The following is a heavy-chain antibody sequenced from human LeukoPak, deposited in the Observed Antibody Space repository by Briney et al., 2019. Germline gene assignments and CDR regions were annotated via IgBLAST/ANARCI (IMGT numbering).Heavy chain of an antibody. CDR3: AREPYCSGGSCQSYGMDV. CDR1: GFSFSRYA. D-gene: IGHD2-15*01. CDR2: ISSSSSTI. J-gene: IGHJ6*02. V-gene: IGHV3-48*01. Sequence: PGGSLRLSCAASGFSFSRYAMSWVRQAPGKGLEWVSYISSSSSTIYYADSVKGRFTISRDNAKNSLYLQMNSLRAEDTAVYCCAREPYCSGGSCQSYGMDVWGQGTTVTVSS.